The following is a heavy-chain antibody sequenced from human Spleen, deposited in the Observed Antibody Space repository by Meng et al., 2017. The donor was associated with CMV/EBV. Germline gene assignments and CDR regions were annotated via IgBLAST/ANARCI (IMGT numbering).Heavy chain of an antibody. CDR3: ARDGYSSSADYYYYGMDV. Sequence: ASVKVSCKASGYTFISQGISWVRQAPGQGLEWMGWISAYNGNTNYAQKLQGRVTMTTDTSTSTAYMELRSLRSDDTAVYYCARDGYSSSADYYYYGMDVWGQGTTVTVSS. CDR2: ISAYNGNT. CDR1: GYTFISQG. D-gene: IGHD6-6*01. J-gene: IGHJ6*02. V-gene: IGHV1-18*01.